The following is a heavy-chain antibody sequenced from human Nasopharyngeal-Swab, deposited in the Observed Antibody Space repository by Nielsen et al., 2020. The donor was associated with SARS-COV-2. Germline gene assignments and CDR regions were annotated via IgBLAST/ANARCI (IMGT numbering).Heavy chain of an antibody. CDR3: ARGGGTTVTSGDFDY. D-gene: IGHD4-11*01. Sequence: IRQPQGQGLEWVAVIWYDGTNKYYADSVKGRFTISRDNSKNTLYLQMNSLRAEDTAVYYCARGGGTTVTSGDFDYWGQGTLVTVSS. V-gene: IGHV3-33*01. J-gene: IGHJ4*02. CDR2: IWYDGTNK.